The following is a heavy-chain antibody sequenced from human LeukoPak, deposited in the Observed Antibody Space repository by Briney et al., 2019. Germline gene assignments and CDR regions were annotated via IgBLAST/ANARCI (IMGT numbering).Heavy chain of an antibody. D-gene: IGHD2-2*01. J-gene: IGHJ4*02. CDR3: TRDLRYCTSTSCYDPYFDH. V-gene: IGHV3-74*01. CDR2: INTDGSGT. CDR1: GFTFSNYW. Sequence: GRSLRLSCAASGFTFSNYWMHWVRQAPGKGLVWVSRINTDGSGTSYADSVKGRFTISRDNAKNTLYLQMNSLRAEDTAVYYCTRDLRYCTSTSCYDPYFDHWGQGTLVTVSS.